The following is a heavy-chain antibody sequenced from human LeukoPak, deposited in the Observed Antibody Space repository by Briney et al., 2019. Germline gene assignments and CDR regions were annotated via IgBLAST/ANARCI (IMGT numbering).Heavy chain of an antibody. J-gene: IGHJ4*02. D-gene: IGHD3-9*01. CDR1: GASISAYS. CDR2: IHYSGNT. Sequence: PSETLSLTCTVSGASISAYSWSWIRQPPGKGLEWVGCIHYSGNTHCNPSLESRVTLSVDTSKNQFSLKLSSVTAADTAVYYCARHGRESRYFDWLLYYIDHWGQGALVTVSS. V-gene: IGHV4-59*08. CDR3: ARHGRESRYFDWLLYYIDH.